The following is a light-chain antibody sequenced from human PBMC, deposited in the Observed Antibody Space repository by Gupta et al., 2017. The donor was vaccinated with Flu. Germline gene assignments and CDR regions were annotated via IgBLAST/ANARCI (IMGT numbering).Light chain of an antibody. J-gene: IGKJ2*01. CDR3: MQGTHPRT. CDR2: EVA. Sequence: DVVMTQSPLSLPVTLGQPASISCRSSQSLVYKDGNTYLNWFQQRPGQSPRRLIYEVANRDSGVPDRFSGSGSGTDFELKISRVEAEDVGIYYCMQGTHPRTFGQGTKLEIK. CDR1: QSLVYKDGNTY. V-gene: IGKV2-30*01.